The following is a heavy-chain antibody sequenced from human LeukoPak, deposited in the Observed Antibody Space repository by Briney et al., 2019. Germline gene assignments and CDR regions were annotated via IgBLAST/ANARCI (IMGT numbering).Heavy chain of an antibody. D-gene: IGHD2-15*01. CDR2: IYSGGST. J-gene: IGHJ6*02. CDR3: ARDCSGGSCYSNYYYGMDV. CDR1: GFTVSSNY. V-gene: IGHV3-66*01. Sequence: GGSPRLSCAASGFTVSSNYMSWVRQAPGKGLEWVSVIYSGGSTYYADSVKGRFTISRDNSKNTLYLQMNSLRAEDTAVYYCARDCSGGSCYSNYYYGMDVWGQGTTVTVSS.